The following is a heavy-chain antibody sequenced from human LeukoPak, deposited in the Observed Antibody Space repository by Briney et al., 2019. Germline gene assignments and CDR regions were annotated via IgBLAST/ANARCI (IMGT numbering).Heavy chain of an antibody. J-gene: IGHJ4*02. V-gene: IGHV4-34*01. CDR1: GGSFSGYY. CDR2: INHSGST. Sequence: SETLSLTCAVYGGSFSGYYWSWIRQPPGKGLEWIGEINHSGSTNYNPSLKSRVTISVDTSKNQFSLKLSSVTAADTAVYYCARISVVVPAASSLVDSGVDYFDYWGQGTLVTVSS. CDR3: ARISVVVPAASSLVDSGVDYFDY. D-gene: IGHD2-2*01.